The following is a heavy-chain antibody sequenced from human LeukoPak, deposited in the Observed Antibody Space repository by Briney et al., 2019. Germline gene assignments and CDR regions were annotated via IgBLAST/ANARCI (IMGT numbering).Heavy chain of an antibody. Sequence: PSETLSLTCSVFNASISRYFWSWVRQPPGKGLEWIGYIYYTGSSNFNPSLRSRATMSVDTSKNQFSLKLRSVTAADTALYYCAGGPGISTSGYWGQGALVTVSS. CDR3: AGGPGISTSGY. CDR2: IYYTGSS. J-gene: IGHJ4*02. D-gene: IGHD2-15*01. V-gene: IGHV4-59*01. CDR1: NASISRYF.